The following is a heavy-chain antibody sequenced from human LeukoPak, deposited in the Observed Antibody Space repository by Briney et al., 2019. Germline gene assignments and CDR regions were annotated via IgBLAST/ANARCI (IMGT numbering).Heavy chain of an antibody. D-gene: IGHD6-13*01. V-gene: IGHV3-74*01. CDR1: GFTFSNYW. CDR2: INSDGSST. J-gene: IGHJ5*02. CDR3: ARDGSSWANWLDP. Sequence: PGGSLRLSCAASGFTFSNYWMHWVRHAPEKGLVWVSRINSDGSSTSYAESVKGRFTISRDDANNTLYLQMNSLRVEDTAVYYCARDGSSWANWLDPWGQGTLVTVSS.